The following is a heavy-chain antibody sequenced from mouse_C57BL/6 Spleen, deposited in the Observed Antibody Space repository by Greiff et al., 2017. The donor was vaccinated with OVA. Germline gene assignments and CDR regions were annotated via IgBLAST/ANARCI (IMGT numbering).Heavy chain of an antibody. CDR1: GYTFTDYY. CDR3: AREGGYYVPFDY. Sequence: VQLQQSGPELVKPGASVKISCKASGYTFTDYYMNWVKQSHGKSLEWIGDINPNNGGTSYNQKFKGKATLTVDKSSSTAYMELRSLTSEDSAVYYCAREGGYYVPFDYWGQGTTLTVSS. V-gene: IGHV1-26*01. CDR2: INPNNGGT. J-gene: IGHJ2*01. D-gene: IGHD2-3*01.